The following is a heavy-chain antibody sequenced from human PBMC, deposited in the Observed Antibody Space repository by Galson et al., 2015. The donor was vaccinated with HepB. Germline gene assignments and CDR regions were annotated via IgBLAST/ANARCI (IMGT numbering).Heavy chain of an antibody. CDR2: ISYDGRVT. D-gene: IGHD4-17*01. V-gene: IGHV3-30*04. CDR1: GFTFNSYA. Sequence: SLRLSCAASGFTFNSYAMHWVRQAPGKGLEWVTVISYDGRVTYYTDSVKGRFTISRDDSKNTLYLQMNSLRGEDTAVYYCARDLVRGEPDYFDYWGQGTLFSGSS. J-gene: IGHJ4*02. CDR3: ARDLVRGEPDYFDY.